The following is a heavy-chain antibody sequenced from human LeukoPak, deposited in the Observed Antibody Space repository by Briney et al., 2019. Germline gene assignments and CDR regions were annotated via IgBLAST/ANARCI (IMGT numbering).Heavy chain of an antibody. CDR2: ISGSGGST. J-gene: IGHJ4*02. CDR1: GFTFSSYA. D-gene: IGHD2-2*01. V-gene: IGHV3-23*01. CDR3: ANPEGYCSSTSCSNN. Sequence: GGSLRLSCAASGFTFSSYAMSWVRQAPGKGLEWVSAISGSGGSTYYADSVKGRFTISRDNSKNTLYLQMNSLRAEDTAVYYCANPEGYCSSTSCSNNWGQGILVTVSS.